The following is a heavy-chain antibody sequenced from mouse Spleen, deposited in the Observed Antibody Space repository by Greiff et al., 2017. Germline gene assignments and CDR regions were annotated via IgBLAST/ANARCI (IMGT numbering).Heavy chain of an antibody. D-gene: IGHD4-1*02. Sequence: QVQLQQSGPGLVAPSQSLSITCTVSGFSLTSYGVDWVRQSPGKGLEWLGVIWGVGSTNYNSALKSRLSISKDNSKSQVFLKMNSLQTDDTAMYYCARATGKGAMDYWGQGTSVTVSS. J-gene: IGHJ4*01. V-gene: IGHV2-6*01. CDR2: IWGVGST. CDR1: GFSLTSYG. CDR3: ARATGKGAMDY.